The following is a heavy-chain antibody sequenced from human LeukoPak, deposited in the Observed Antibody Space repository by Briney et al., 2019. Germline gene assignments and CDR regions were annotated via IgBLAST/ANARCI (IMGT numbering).Heavy chain of an antibody. V-gene: IGHV1-8*01. CDR2: MNPNSGNT. CDR1: GYTFTSND. Sequence: ASVKVSCKASGYTFTSNDINWVRQATGQGLEWMEWMNPNSGNTGYAQKFQGRVTLTRNTSISTAYMELSSLRSEDTAVYYCARGVMISGTYYYYYYVMDVWGQGTTVTVSS. D-gene: IGHD1-26*01. CDR3: ARGVMISGTYYYYYYVMDV. J-gene: IGHJ6*02.